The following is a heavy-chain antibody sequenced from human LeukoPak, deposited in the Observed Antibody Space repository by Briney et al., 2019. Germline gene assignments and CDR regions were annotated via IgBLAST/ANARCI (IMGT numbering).Heavy chain of an antibody. CDR3: ASPPGGWPDAFDI. J-gene: IGHJ3*02. D-gene: IGHD6-19*01. CDR2: IIPILGIA. CDR1: GGTFSSYA. Sequence: SVKVSCKASGGTFSSYAISWVRQAPGQGLEWMGRIIPILGIANYAQKFQGRVTITADKSTSTAYMELSSLRSEDTAVYYCASPPGGWPDAFDIWGQGTMVTVSS. V-gene: IGHV1-69*04.